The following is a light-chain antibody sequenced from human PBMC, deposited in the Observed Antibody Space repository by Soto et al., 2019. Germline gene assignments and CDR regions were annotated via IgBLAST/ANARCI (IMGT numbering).Light chain of an antibody. CDR1: SHDVGSYKS. CDR3: SSSAGSNTYV. Sequence: HSALSQPTSASGSPGQSITISCTRPSHDVGSYKSVCWYKQHPGKAPKRLIYEDRNRPSGVSNRFSGSKSGNTASLTLSGLQSEDEADYYCSSSAGSNTYVFGTGTKVTVL. J-gene: IGLJ1*01. V-gene: IGLV2-14*01. CDR2: EDR.